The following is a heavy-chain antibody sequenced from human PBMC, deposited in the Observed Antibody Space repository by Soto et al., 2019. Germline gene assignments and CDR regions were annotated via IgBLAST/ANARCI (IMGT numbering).Heavy chain of an antibody. CDR3: ARDTKDGRNYYLDY. J-gene: IGHJ4*02. Sequence: QVQLQESGPGLVKPSQTLSLTCTVSGGSITIGGYYWSWIRQHPGKGLEWIGYVYYSGSTYYNPSLKSRVTISVDTSKKQFSLKLSSVTAADTAVYYCARDTKDGRNYYLDYWGQGTLVTVSS. CDR1: GGSITIGGYY. V-gene: IGHV4-31*03. D-gene: IGHD1-1*01. CDR2: VYYSGST.